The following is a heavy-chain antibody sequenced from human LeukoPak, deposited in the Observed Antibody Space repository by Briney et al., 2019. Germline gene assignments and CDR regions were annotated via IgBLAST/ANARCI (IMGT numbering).Heavy chain of an antibody. CDR3: APLDFWVPST. CDR2: FDPEYGET. Sequence: ASVKVSCKVSGYTLNELSIHWVRQAAGKGLEWMGGFDPEYGETVYAQKFKGRVTMAEDTSTDTDCMELSSMRSEDTAVYYCAPLDFWVPSTWGQGTLVTVSS. V-gene: IGHV1-24*01. J-gene: IGHJ5*02. D-gene: IGHD3-3*01. CDR1: GYTLNELS.